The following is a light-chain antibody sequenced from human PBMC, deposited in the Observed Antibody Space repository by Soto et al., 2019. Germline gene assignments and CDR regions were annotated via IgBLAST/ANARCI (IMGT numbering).Light chain of an antibody. CDR2: EVS. CDR1: NSDVGGYNY. CDR3: TSYTTSSTYV. Sequence: QSALTQPASVSGSPGQSITISCTGTNSDVGGYNYVSWYQQHPGKAPKLMIYEVSNRPSGISSRFSGSKSGNTASLTMSGLQAEDEADYYCTSYTTSSTYVFGGGTKLTVL. V-gene: IGLV2-14*01. J-gene: IGLJ1*01.